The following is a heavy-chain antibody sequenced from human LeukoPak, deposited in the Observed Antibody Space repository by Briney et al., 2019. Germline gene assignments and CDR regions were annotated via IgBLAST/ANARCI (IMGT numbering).Heavy chain of an antibody. CDR2: IYRAGST. J-gene: IGHJ3*02. V-gene: IGHV3-66*01. CDR3: ARDYPLVDAFDI. Sequence: GGSLRLSCAVSGFTVNMHHMSWVRQAPGKGLEWLSVIYRAGSTYYADSAKGRFTISRDNSENTVYLQLNSLRAEDTAVYYCARDYPLVDAFDIWGQGTMVTVSS. CDR1: GFTVNMHH. D-gene: IGHD1-26*01.